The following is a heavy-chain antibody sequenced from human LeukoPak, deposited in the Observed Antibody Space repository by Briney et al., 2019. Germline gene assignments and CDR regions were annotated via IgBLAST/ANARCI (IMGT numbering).Heavy chain of an antibody. J-gene: IGHJ4*02. CDR3: ARVGGIRTLDY. Sequence: SGTLSLTCAVSGGSISSSNWWSWVRQPPGKGLEWIGEVYHSGSTNYNPSLKSRVTISVDTSKNQFSLKLSSVTAADTAVHYCARVGGIRTLDYWGQGTLVTVSS. D-gene: IGHD3-16*01. CDR2: VYHSGST. V-gene: IGHV4-4*02. CDR1: GGSISSSNW.